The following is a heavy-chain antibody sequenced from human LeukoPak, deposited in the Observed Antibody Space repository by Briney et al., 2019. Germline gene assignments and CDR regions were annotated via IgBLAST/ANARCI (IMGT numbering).Heavy chain of an antibody. V-gene: IGHV3-30*04. J-gene: IGHJ6*03. D-gene: IGHD3-3*01. CDR3: ARRANYDFWSGYYQGGDYYYMDV. CDR1: GFTFRSYE. Sequence: GGSLRLSCEDSGFTFRSYEMNWVRQAPGKGLEWVAVISYDGSNKYYADSVKGRFTISRDNSKNTLYLQMNSLRAEDTAVYYCARRANYDFWSGYYQGGDYYYMDVWGKGTTVTVSS. CDR2: ISYDGSNK.